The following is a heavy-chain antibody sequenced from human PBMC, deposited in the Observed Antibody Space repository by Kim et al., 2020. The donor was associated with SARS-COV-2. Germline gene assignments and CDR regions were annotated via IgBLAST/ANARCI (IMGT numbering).Heavy chain of an antibody. CDR3: ARGLIIPAGGSGVFDI. D-gene: IGHD6-13*01. J-gene: IGHJ3*02. Sequence: DSVKDRFTISRDDSKNTLHLQMNSLRVEETAAYYCARGLIIPAGGSGVFDIWGQGTMVTVSS. V-gene: IGHV3-66*01.